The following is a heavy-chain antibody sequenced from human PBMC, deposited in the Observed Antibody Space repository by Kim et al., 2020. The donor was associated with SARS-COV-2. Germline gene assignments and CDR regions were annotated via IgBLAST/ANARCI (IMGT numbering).Heavy chain of an antibody. D-gene: IGHD6-19*01. V-gene: IGHV1-46*01. J-gene: IGHJ4*02. CDR3: ARGLTQWLPREGFDY. Sequence: QKFRGRVTMTRDTCTSAVYMGLSSLRSEDTAVYYCARGLTQWLPREGFDYWGQGTLVTVSS.